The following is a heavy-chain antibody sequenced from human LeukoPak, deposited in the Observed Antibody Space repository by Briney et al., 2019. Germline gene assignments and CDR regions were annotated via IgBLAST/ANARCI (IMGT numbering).Heavy chain of an antibody. J-gene: IGHJ3*02. V-gene: IGHV3-73*01. CDR1: GVTLSGSA. Sequence: PVGPLRLSCAASGVTLSGSAMHWVRQASGKGLEWVGRIRSKANRYATAYAASAKGRFTISRDDSKNTAYLQMNSLKTEDTAVYYCTARVRGGWYYYDSSGPTMTDAFDIWGQGTMVTVSS. CDR2: IRSKANRYAT. D-gene: IGHD3-22*01. CDR3: TARVRGGWYYYDSSGPTMTDAFDI.